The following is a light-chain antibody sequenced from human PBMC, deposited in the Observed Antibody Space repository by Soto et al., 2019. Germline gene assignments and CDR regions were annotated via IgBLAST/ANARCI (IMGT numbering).Light chain of an antibody. Sequence: DIQMTQSPSTLSASVGDRVTITCRASQSISIWFAWYQQKPGKAPKLLIYDASTLESGVPSRFSGRGSGTEFTLTISSLQPDDFATYYCQQYNTYPLTFGGGTKVEIK. CDR3: QQYNTYPLT. CDR1: QSISIW. CDR2: DAS. V-gene: IGKV1-5*01. J-gene: IGKJ4*01.